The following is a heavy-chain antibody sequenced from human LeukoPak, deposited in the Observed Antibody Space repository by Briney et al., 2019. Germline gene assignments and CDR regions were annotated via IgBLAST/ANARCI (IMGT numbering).Heavy chain of an antibody. CDR2: INHSGST. V-gene: IGHV4-39*07. D-gene: IGHD4-17*01. Sequence: SETLSLTCTVSGGSISSSSYYWGWIRQPPGKGLEWIGEINHSGSTNYNPSLKSRVTISVDTSKNQFSLKLSSVTAADTAVYYCARTGLRRLYFDYWGQGTLVTVSS. J-gene: IGHJ4*02. CDR1: GGSISSSSYY. CDR3: ARTGLRRLYFDY.